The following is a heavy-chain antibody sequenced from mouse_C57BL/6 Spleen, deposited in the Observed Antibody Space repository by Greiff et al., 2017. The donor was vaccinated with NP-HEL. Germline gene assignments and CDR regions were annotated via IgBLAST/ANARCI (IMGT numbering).Heavy chain of an antibody. CDR1: GYTFTSYW. V-gene: IGHV1-52*01. D-gene: IGHD1-3*01. J-gene: IGHJ3*01. Sequence: VQLQQPGAELVRPGSSVKLSCKASGYTFTSYWMHWVKQRPIQGLEWIGNIDPSDSETHYNQKFKDKATLTVDKSSSTAYMQLSSLTSEDSAVYYCARKGSSSWFAYWGQGTLVTVSA. CDR3: ARKGSSSWFAY. CDR2: IDPSDSET.